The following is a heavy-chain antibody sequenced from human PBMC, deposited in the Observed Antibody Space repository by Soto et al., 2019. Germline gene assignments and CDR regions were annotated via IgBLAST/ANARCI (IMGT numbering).Heavy chain of an antibody. V-gene: IGHV1-18*01. CDR3: ARDYCSSTSCYGLFEY. CDR1: DYTFSSYG. Sequence: ASVNFSCKSSDYTFSSYGISWVRQAPGQWREWMGWISAYNGKRNYRQKLHGRVTMTTDTSTSTAYMELRSLRSDDTAVYYCARDYCSSTSCYGLFEYWGQGTLVNVSS. J-gene: IGHJ4*02. D-gene: IGHD2-2*01. CDR2: ISAYNGKR.